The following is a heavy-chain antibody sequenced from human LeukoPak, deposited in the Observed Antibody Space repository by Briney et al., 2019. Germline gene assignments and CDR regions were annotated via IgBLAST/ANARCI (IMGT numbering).Heavy chain of an antibody. CDR2: IWYDGSNI. CDR3: ARVKTMVTDGVDL. CDR1: GFTFSSYG. V-gene: IGHV3-33*01. Sequence: GRSVRLPCAASGFTFSSYGMHWVRQAPGKGLEWVSVIWYDGSNIYYADSVKGRFTISRDDSKNTLYLQMSSLRAEDTAVYYCARVKTMVTDGVDLWGQGTMVTVSS. D-gene: IGHD4/OR15-4a*01. J-gene: IGHJ5*02.